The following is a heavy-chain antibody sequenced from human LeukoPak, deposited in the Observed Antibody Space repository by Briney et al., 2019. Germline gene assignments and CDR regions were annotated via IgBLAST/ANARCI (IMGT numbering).Heavy chain of an antibody. Sequence: PGGSLRLSCAASGFTFSSYAMHWVRQAPGKGLEYVSAISGNGGNTYYADSVKGRSTISRDNSKNTLYLQLGSLRAEDMAVYYCARGNIVFYYGMDVWGQGTTVTVSS. V-gene: IGHV3-64*02. J-gene: IGHJ6*02. CDR3: ARGNIVFYYGMDV. CDR2: ISGNGGNT. D-gene: IGHD2/OR15-2a*01. CDR1: GFTFSSYA.